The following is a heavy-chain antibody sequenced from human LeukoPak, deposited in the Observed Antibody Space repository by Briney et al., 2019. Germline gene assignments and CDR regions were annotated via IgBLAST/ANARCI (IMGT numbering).Heavy chain of an antibody. CDR3: ARDPGYYFDY. CDR1: GGTFSSYA. J-gene: IGHJ4*02. Sequence: ASVKVSCKASGGTFSSYAISWVRQAPGQGLEWMGRINPILGIANYAQKFQGRVTITADKSTSTAYMELSSLRSEDTAVYYCARDPGYYFDYWGQGTLVTVSS. CDR2: INPILGIA. D-gene: IGHD7-27*01. V-gene: IGHV1-69*04.